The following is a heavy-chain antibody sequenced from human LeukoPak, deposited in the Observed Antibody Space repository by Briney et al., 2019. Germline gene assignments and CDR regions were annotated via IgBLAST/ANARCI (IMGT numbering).Heavy chain of an antibody. CDR2: ICYSGCT. CDR3: ARLKRHRYFDY. Sequence: SETLSLTCTVSGGSISSSSYYWGWIRQPPGKGLEWIGSICYSGCTYYNPSLKSRVTISVDTSKNQFALKLSSVTAADTAVYYCARLKRHRYFDYWGQGTLVTVSS. J-gene: IGHJ4*02. CDR1: GGSISSSSYY. V-gene: IGHV4-39*01.